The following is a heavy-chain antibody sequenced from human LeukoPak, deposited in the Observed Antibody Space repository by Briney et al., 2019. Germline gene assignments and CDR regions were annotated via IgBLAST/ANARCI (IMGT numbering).Heavy chain of an antibody. J-gene: IGHJ6*02. Sequence: PGGSLRLSCAASGFTFSSYLMSWVRQAPGKGLEWVANIKQDGSEKYYVDSVKGQFTISRDNAKNSLYLQMNSLRAEDTAVYYCARDGGSGSCWNAILNYYYYGMDVWGQGTTVTVSS. CDR3: ARDGGSGSCWNAILNYYYYGMDV. CDR2: IKQDGSEK. D-gene: IGHD3-10*01. V-gene: IGHV3-7*01. CDR1: GFTFSSYL.